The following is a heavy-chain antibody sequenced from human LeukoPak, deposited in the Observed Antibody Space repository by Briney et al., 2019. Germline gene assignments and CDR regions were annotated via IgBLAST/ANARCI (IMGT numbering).Heavy chain of an antibody. V-gene: IGHV1-69*13. J-gene: IGHJ6*02. CDR2: IIPIFGTA. Sequence: ASVKVSCKASGGTFSSYAISWVRQAPGQGLEWMGGIIPIFGTANYAQKFQGRVTITADESTSTAYMELSSLRSEDTAVYYCARAGVVGYSYGVYGMDVGGQGTTVTVSS. CDR3: ARAGVVGYSYGVYGMDV. CDR1: GGTFSSYA. D-gene: IGHD5-18*01.